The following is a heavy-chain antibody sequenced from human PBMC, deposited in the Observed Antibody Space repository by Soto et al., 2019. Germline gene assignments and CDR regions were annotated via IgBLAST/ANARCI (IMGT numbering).Heavy chain of an antibody. CDR2: ISYDGSNK. V-gene: IGHV3-30-3*01. D-gene: IGHD2-2*01. CDR3: ASVVVPAATDYYYYGMDV. J-gene: IGHJ6*02. CDR1: GFTFSGYA. Sequence: SGGSLRLSCAASGFTFSGYAMHWVRQAPGKGLEWVAVISYDGSNKYYADSVKGRFTISRDNSKNTLYLQMNSLRAEDTAVYYCASVVVPAATDYYYYGMDVWGQGTTVTVSS.